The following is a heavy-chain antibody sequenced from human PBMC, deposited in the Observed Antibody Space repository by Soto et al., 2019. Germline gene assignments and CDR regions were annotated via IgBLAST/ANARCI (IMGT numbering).Heavy chain of an antibody. D-gene: IGHD2-15*01. CDR3: ARDLGYCSGGSGPHWVEP. CDR1: GYTFTSYG. V-gene: IGHV1-18*01. CDR2: ISAYNGNT. J-gene: IGHJ5*02. Sequence: ASVKVSCKASGYTFTSYGISWVLQAPGQGLEWMGWISAYNGNTNYAQKLQGRVTMTTDTSTSTAYMELSSLRSEDTAVYYCARDLGYCSGGSGPHWVEPWGHGTLVTVSS.